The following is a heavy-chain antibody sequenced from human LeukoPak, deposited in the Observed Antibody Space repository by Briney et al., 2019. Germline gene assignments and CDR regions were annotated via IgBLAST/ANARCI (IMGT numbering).Heavy chain of an antibody. CDR3: ARDQGVSSYYYGMDV. CDR1: GFTFSSYG. D-gene: IGHD2-8*01. V-gene: IGHV3-33*01. J-gene: IGHJ6*02. Sequence: PGGSLRLSCAASGFTFSSYGMHWVRQAPGKGLEWGAVIWYDGSNKYYADSVKGRFTISRDNSKNTLYLQMNSLRAEDTAVYYCARDQGVSSYYYGMDVWGQGTTVTVSS. CDR2: IWYDGSNK.